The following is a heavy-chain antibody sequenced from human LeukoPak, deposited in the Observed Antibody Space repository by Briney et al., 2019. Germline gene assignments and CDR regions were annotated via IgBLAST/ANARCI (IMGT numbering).Heavy chain of an antibody. D-gene: IGHD3-16*01. J-gene: IGHJ1*01. CDR1: GGSISNNW. CDR3: AGVRLGNSGFSEYFEH. CDR2: ISQSART. V-gene: IGHV4-4*02. Sequence: SGTLSLTCAVTGGSISNNWWTWVRQPPGKGLEWIGEISQSARTNYNPSLKSRVTMSIDKSRNQFSLRMSSVTAADTAVYYCAGVRLGNSGFSEYFEHWGQGTLVTVSS.